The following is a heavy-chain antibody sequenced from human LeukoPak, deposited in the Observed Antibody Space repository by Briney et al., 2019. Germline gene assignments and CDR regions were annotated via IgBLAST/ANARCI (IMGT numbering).Heavy chain of an antibody. J-gene: IGHJ6*03. CDR1: GYTFTGYY. CDR3: ATRSPKHCSGGSCSIYYYYYMDV. V-gene: IGHV1-2*02. CDR2: INPNSGGT. D-gene: IGHD2-15*01. Sequence: AASVKVSCKASGYTFTGYYMHWVRQAPGQGLEWMGWINPNSGGTNYAQKFQGRVTMTEDTSTDTAYMELSSLRSEDTAVYYCATRSPKHCSGGSCSIYYYYYMDVWGKGTTVTVSS.